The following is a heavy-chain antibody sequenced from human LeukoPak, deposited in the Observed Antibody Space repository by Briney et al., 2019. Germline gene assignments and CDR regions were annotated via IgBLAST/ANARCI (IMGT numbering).Heavy chain of an antibody. CDR2: INPNSGGT. CDR1: GYTFTGYY. V-gene: IGHV1-2*02. D-gene: IGHD6-19*01. CDR3: ARPPQASSGWSDPFDY. Sequence: ASVTVSCTASGYTFTGYYMHWVRQAPGQGLEWMGWINPNSGGTNYAQKFQGRVTMTRDTSISTAYMELSRLRSDDTAVYYCARPPQASSGWSDPFDYWGQGTLVTVSS. J-gene: IGHJ4*02.